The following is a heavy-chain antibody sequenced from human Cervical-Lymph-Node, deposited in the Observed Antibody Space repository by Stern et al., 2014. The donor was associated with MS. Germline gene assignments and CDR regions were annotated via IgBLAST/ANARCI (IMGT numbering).Heavy chain of an antibody. D-gene: IGHD1-1*01. V-gene: IGHV1-69*01. J-gene: IGHJ6*02. CDR3: ARDNDDNGMDV. Sequence: QVQLVESRAEVKKPGSSVKVSCTASGDTFMNFGISWVRQAPGQGLEWMGGFIPLFGTTHYVEKFQGRLTINADESATTVYMELSSLRSEDTAVYYCARDNDDNGMDVWGQGTTVIVSS. CDR1: GDTFMNFG. CDR2: FIPLFGTT.